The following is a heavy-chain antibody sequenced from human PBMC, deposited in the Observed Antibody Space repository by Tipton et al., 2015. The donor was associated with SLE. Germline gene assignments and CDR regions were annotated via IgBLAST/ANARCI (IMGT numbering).Heavy chain of an antibody. CDR3: ARGQEAFDI. V-gene: IGHV4-59*01. Sequence: TLSLTCAVYGGSFSGYYWSWIRQHPGKGLEWIGYIYYSGSTNYNPSLKSRVTISVDTSKNQFSLKLSSVTAADTAVYYCARGQEAFDIWGQGTMVTVSS. CDR1: GGSFSGYY. CDR2: IYYSGST. J-gene: IGHJ3*02.